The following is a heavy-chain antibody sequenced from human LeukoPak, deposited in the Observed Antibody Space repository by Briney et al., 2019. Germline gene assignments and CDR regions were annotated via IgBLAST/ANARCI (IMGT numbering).Heavy chain of an antibody. Sequence: GGSLRLSCAASGFTFSSYAMSWVRQAPGKGLEWVSAISGSGDSTYYADSVKGRFTISRDNSKNTLYLQMNSPRAEDTAVYYCAKSVRGYYDSSGYYYQGIFQHWGQGTLVTVSS. J-gene: IGHJ1*01. CDR1: GFTFSSYA. CDR2: ISGSGDST. CDR3: AKSVRGYYDSSGYYYQGIFQH. V-gene: IGHV3-23*01. D-gene: IGHD3-22*01.